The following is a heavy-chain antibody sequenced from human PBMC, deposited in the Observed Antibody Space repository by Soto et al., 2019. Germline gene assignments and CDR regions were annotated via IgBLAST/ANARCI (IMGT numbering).Heavy chain of an antibody. Sequence: SETLSLTCSVSGGSISSGDYYWNWIRQPPGKGLEWIGYIYYRGNTNYNPSLKSRVTISVDTSKNQFSLKLSSVTAADTAVYYCACIFSGGYGYGFYYYGMDVWGQGTTVTVSS. J-gene: IGHJ6*02. V-gene: IGHV4-61*08. D-gene: IGHD5-18*01. CDR1: GGSISSGDYY. CDR3: ACIFSGGYGYGFYYYGMDV. CDR2: IYYRGNT.